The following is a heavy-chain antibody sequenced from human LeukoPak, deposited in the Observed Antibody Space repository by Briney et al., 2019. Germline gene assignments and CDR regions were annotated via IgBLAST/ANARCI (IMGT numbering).Heavy chain of an antibody. D-gene: IGHD2-15*01. J-gene: IGHJ4*02. V-gene: IGHV3-30*02. CDR3: AKGYCSGSCYNGLDY. Sequence: PGGSLRLSCAASGYTFNTYGMHWVREATGKGVEGVAYIRFDGTNKYYADSVKGRFAISRDSSKNTLYLQMNSLRAEDTAVYDCAKGYCSGSCYNGLDYWGQGTLVTVSS. CDR1: GYTFNTYG. CDR2: IRFDGTNK.